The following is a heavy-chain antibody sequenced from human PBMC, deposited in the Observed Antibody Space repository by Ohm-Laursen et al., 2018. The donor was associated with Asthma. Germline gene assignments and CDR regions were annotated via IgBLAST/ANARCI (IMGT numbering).Heavy chain of an antibody. V-gene: IGHV3-30*03. CDR3: ARDITHYYDSSGYYSGILDY. CDR1: GFTFSSYG. J-gene: IGHJ4*02. Sequence: SLRLSCTASGFTFSSYGMHWVLQAPGKGLEWVAVISYDGSNKYYADSVKGRFTISRDNSKNTLYLQMNSLRAEDTAVYYCARDITHYYDSSGYYSGILDYWGQGTLVTVSS. D-gene: IGHD3-22*01. CDR2: ISYDGSNK.